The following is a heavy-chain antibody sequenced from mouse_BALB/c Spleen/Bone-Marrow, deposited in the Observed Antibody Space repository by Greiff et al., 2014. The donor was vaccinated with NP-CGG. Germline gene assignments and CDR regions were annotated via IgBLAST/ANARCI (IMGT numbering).Heavy chain of an antibody. J-gene: IGHJ3*01. CDR3: ARALTGTWFAY. Sequence: QVQLQQSGPELVKPGASVKISCKASGYTFTRYYIHWVKQRPGQGLEWIGWIYPGNVNIKYNEKFKDKATLTADKSSSTAYMQLSSLTSEDSAVYFCARALTGTWFAYWGQGTLVTVSA. CDR1: GYTFTRYY. D-gene: IGHD4-1*01. CDR2: IYPGNVNI. V-gene: IGHV1S56*01.